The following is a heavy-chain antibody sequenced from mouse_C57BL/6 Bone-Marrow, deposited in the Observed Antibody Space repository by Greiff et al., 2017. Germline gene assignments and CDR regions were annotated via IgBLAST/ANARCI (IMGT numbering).Heavy chain of an antibody. CDR1: GYTFTDYF. CDR2: INPNNGGT. CDR3: SSRGISMDY. D-gene: IGHD3-3*01. J-gene: IGHJ4*01. V-gene: IGHV1-26*01. Sequence: EVQLQQSGPELVKPGASVKISCKASGYTFTDYFMNWVKQSHGKSLEWIGDINPNNGGTNYNEKFKSKATLTVDTTSSTAYRQLSSLTSEDSAVYYCSSRGISMDYWGQGTSVTVSS.